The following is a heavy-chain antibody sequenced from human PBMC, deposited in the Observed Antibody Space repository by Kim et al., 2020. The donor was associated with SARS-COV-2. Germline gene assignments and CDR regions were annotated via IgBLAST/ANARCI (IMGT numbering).Heavy chain of an antibody. CDR2: VRTETYRATT. CDR1: GFTFGDYA. J-gene: IGHJ6*02. V-gene: IGHV3-49*03. CDR3: ARDRSSSVVADV. Sequence: GGSLRLSCSASGFTFGDYALTWYRQAPGQRLEWVGFVRTETYRATTRYAASVEGRFTISRDESNSIAYLQMDSLKIEDTAVYYCARDRSSSVVADVWGQGTTATVSS. D-gene: IGHD2-15*01.